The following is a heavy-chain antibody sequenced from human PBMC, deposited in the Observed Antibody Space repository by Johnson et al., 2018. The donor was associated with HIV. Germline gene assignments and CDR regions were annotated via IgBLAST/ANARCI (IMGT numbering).Heavy chain of an antibody. CDR1: GFTFSSYW. CDR3: ASRSYGYVRHAFDI. J-gene: IGHJ3*02. CDR2: IKQDGSEK. D-gene: IGHD5-18*01. Sequence: VQLVESGGGLVQPGGSLRLSCAASGFTFSSYWMSWVRQAPGKGLEWVANIKQDGSEKYYVDYVKGRFTISRDNAKNSLYLQMNSLRAEDTAVYYCASRSYGYVRHAFDIWGQGTMVTVSS. V-gene: IGHV3-7*01.